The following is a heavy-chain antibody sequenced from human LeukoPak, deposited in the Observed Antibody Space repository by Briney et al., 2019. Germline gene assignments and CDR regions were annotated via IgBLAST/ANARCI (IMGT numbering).Heavy chain of an antibody. CDR3: ARGPAGYN. D-gene: IGHD1-1*01. CDR2: IYSGGST. V-gene: IGHV3-53*01. J-gene: IGHJ4*02. Sequence: PGGSLRLSCAASGFTVSSNHMSWVRQAPGKGLEWVSVIYSGGSTDYADSVKSRFTISRDNSKNTLYLQMNSLRAEDTAVYHCARGPAGYNWGQGTLVTVSS. CDR1: GFTVSSNH.